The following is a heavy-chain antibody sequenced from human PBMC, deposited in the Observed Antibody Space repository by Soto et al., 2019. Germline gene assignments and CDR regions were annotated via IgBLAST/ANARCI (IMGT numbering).Heavy chain of an antibody. V-gene: IGHV1-8*01. CDR3: ARGLHRSRWYVPLYYYYGMDF. D-gene: IGHD6-13*01. CDR1: GYTFTSYD. CDR2: MNPNSGNT. J-gene: IGHJ6*02. Sequence: QVQLVQSGAEVKKPGASVKVSCKASGYTFTSYDINWVRQATGQGLEWMGWMNPNSGNTGYAQKFQGSIIVTRNTSIATAYMELSSLRSEDTAVYYCARGLHRSRWYVPLYYYYGMDFWGQGTTVTVSS.